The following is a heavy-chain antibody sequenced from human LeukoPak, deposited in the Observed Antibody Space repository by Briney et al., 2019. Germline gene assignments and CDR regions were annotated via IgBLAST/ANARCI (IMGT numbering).Heavy chain of an antibody. CDR2: IKQDGSEK. Sequence: SGGSLRLPCAASGFTFSSYWMSWVRQAPGKGLEWVANIKQDGSEKYYVDSVKGRFTISRDNAKNSLYLQMNSLRAEDTAVYYCAGQYSGYVYQPGEAAYWGQGTLVTVSS. V-gene: IGHV3-7*01. CDR3: AGQYSGYVYQPGEAAY. CDR1: GFTFSSYW. D-gene: IGHD5-12*01. J-gene: IGHJ4*02.